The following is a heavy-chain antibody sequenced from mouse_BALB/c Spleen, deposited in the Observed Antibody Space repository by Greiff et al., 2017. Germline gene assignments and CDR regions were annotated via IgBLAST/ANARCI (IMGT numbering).Heavy chain of an antibody. CDR2: ISDGGSYT. D-gene: IGHD3-3*01. CDR3: ARDQGQGAWFAY. Sequence: EVHLVESGGGLVKPGGSLKLSCAASGFTFSDYYMYWVRQTPEKRLEWVATISDGGSYTYYPDSVKGRFTISRDNAKNNLYLQMSSLKSEDTAMYYCARDQGQGAWFAYWGQGTLVTVSA. CDR1: GFTFSDYY. J-gene: IGHJ3*01. V-gene: IGHV5-4*02.